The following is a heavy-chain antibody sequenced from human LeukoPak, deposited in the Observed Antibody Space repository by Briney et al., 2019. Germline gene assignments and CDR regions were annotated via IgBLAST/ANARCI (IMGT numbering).Heavy chain of an antibody. D-gene: IGHD3-22*01. J-gene: IGHJ4*02. V-gene: IGHV4-61*02. CDR1: GGSISSGSYY. CDR3: ARAEVFTYYGSSGSLDY. CDR2: IYTSGST. Sequence: PSETLSLTCTVSGGSISSGSYYWSWIRQPAGKGLEWIGRIYTSGSTNYNPSLKSRVTISVDTSKNQFSLKLSSVTAADTAVYYCARAEVFTYYGSSGSLDYWGQGTLVTVSS.